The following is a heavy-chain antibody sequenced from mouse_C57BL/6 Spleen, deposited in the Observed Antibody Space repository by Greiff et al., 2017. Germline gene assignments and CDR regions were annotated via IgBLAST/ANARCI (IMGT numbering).Heavy chain of an antibody. V-gene: IGHV1-39*01. CDR1: GYSFTDYN. CDR2: IDPNYGTT. Sequence: EVHLVESGPELVKPGASVKISCKASGYSFTDYNMNWVKQSNGKSLEWIGVIDPNYGTTSYKQKFKGKATLTVDQSSSTAYMQLNSLTSEDSAVYYCARWLPNYYAMDYWGQGTSVTVSS. J-gene: IGHJ4*01. D-gene: IGHD2-2*01. CDR3: ARWLPNYYAMDY.